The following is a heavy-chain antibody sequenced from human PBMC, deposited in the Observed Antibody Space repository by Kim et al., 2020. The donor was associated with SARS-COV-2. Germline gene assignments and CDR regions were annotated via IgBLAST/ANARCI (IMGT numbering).Heavy chain of an antibody. CDR3: SLSLGWYRLDS. D-gene: IGHD6-19*01. CDR1: GDSVSSSKW. J-gene: IGHJ5*01. CDR2: IHPNGAT. Sequence: SETLSLTCDVSGDSVSSSKWWTWVRQFPGGGLEWIADIHPNGATNYNPSLRSRVSMSLDKTRSQFSLNLRSVSAADTAVYFCSLSLGWYRLDSWGQGLLITVS. V-gene: IGHV4-4*02.